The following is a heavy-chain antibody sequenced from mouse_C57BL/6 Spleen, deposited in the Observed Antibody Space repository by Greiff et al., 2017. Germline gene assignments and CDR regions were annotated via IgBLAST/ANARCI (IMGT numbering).Heavy chain of an antibody. CDR1: GYTFTDYN. J-gene: IGHJ4*01. CDR2: IKPNNGGT. V-gene: IGHV1-18*01. CDR3: ARYNYYGSSHYAMDY. Sequence: EVKLQESGPELVKPGASVKILCKASGYTFTDYNMDWVKQSHGMSLEWIGDIKPNNGGTIFNQKFKGKATLTVDKSSSTAYMELRSLTSEDTAVYYCARYNYYGSSHYAMDYWGQGTSVTVSS. D-gene: IGHD1-1*01.